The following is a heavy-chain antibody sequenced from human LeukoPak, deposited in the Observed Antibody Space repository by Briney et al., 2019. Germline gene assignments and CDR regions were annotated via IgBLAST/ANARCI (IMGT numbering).Heavy chain of an antibody. D-gene: IGHD1-26*01. V-gene: IGHV1-2*02. CDR3: ARDLVGATTFDY. CDR1: GYTFTGYY. J-gene: IGHJ4*02. Sequence: ASVKVSCKASGYTFTGYYMHWVRQAPGQGLEWMGWINPNSGGTSYAQKFRGRVTMTRDTSISTAYMELSRLRSDDTAVYYCARDLVGATTFDYWGQGTLVTVSS. CDR2: INPNSGGT.